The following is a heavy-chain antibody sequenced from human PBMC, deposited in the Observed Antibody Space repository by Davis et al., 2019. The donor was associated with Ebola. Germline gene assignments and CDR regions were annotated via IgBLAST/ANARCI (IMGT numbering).Heavy chain of an antibody. J-gene: IGHJ4*02. CDR3: ARGPRITMIVVVISIDY. Sequence: AASVKVSCKASGYTFTGYDINWVRQAPGQGLEWMGRINPNSGGTNYAQKFQGRVTMTRDTSISTAYMELSRLRSDDTAVYYCARGPRITMIVVVISIDYWGQGTLVTVSS. D-gene: IGHD3-22*01. V-gene: IGHV1-2*06. CDR1: GYTFTGYD. CDR2: INPNSGGT.